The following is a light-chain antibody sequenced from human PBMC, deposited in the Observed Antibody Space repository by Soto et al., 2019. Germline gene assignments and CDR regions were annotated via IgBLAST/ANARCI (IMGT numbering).Light chain of an antibody. CDR3: QQYGSSPPT. CDR1: RSVSNNY. Sequence: EIVLTQSPGTLSLSPGERATLSCRASRSVSNNYVAWYQRKPGQAPRLLIYGASSRATDIPRRFSGSGSGTDFTLTITRLEPEDFAVYYCQQYGSSPPTFGQGTKLEIK. J-gene: IGKJ1*01. CDR2: GAS. V-gene: IGKV3-20*01.